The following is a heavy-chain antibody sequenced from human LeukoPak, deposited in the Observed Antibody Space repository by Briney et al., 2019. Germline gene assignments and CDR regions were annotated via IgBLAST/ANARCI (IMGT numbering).Heavy chain of an antibody. Sequence: ASVKVSCKASGYTFTGYYMHWVRQAPGQGLEWMGWISPNRGGTNYAQKFQGRVTMTRDTSISTAYMELSRLRSDDTAVYYCARAHEYSSSSGMDFDYWGQGTLVTVSS. V-gene: IGHV1-2*02. CDR2: ISPNRGGT. D-gene: IGHD6-6*01. CDR3: ARAHEYSSSSGMDFDY. CDR1: GYTFTGYY. J-gene: IGHJ4*02.